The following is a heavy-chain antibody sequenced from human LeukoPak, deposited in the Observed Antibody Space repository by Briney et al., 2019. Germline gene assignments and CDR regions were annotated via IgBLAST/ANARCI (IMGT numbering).Heavy chain of an antibody. CDR3: GRTPLVVVTKGAFDL. CDR1: GGSVSSGSCY. CDR2: IHYTGTT. J-gene: IGHJ3*01. Sequence: SETLSLTCTVSGGSVSSGSCYWSWIRQPPGKGLDWIGYIHYTGTTNYNPSLKSRVTISVDTSKNQFSLKLSSVTAADTAVYYCGRTPLVVVTKGAFDLWGQGTMVTVSS. V-gene: IGHV4-61*01. D-gene: IGHD3-22*01.